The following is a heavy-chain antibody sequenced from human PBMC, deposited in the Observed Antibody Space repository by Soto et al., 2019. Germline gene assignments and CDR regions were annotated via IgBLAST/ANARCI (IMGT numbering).Heavy chain of an antibody. CDR1: GFTFSSYW. CDR2: IKQDGSEK. CDR3: ARDSPYYYDSSGYYRPGGMDV. Sequence: GGSLRLSCAASGFTFSSYWMSWVRQAPGKGLEWVANIKQDGSEKYYVDSVKGRFTISRDNAKNSLYLQMNSLRAEDTAVYYCARDSPYYYDSSGYYRPGGMDVWGQGTTVTVSS. J-gene: IGHJ6*02. D-gene: IGHD3-22*01. V-gene: IGHV3-7*03.